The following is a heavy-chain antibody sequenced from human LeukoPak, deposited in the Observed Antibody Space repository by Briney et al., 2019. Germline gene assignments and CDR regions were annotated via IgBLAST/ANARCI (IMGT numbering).Heavy chain of an antibody. Sequence: GGSLRLSCAASGFTFNDFAMHWVRQTPGKGLEWVSGISWNSGSIGYADSVKGRFTISRDNGKNALYLEMNSLRAEDTALYYCVRDNPRQQGFAYWGQGTLVTVSS. CDR2: ISWNSGSI. CDR1: GFTFNDFA. CDR3: VRDNPRQQGFAY. J-gene: IGHJ4*02. V-gene: IGHV3-9*01. D-gene: IGHD6-13*01.